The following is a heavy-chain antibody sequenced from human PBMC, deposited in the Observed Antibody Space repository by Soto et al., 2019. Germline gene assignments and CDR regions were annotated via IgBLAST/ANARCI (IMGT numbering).Heavy chain of an antibody. D-gene: IGHD6-6*01. CDR3: ARGRRPRYSSSSRRPATGLTSRQNYYGMDV. CDR1: GGSFSGYY. Sequence: PSETLSLTCAVYGGSFSGYYWSWIRQHPGKGLEWIGEINHSGSTNYNPSLKSRVTISVDTSKNQFSLKLSSVTAADTAVYYCARGRRPRYSSSSRRPATGLTSRQNYYGMDVWGQGTTVTVSS. CDR2: INHSGST. J-gene: IGHJ6*02. V-gene: IGHV4-34*01.